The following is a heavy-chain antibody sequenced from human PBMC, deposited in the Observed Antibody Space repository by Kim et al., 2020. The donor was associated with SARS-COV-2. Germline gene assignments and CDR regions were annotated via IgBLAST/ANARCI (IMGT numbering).Heavy chain of an antibody. CDR3: ARDLGRDGYKPLDY. CDR2: ISYDGSNK. D-gene: IGHD5-12*01. V-gene: IGHV3-30*04. J-gene: IGHJ4*02. CDR1: GFTFSSYA. Sequence: GGSLRLSCAASGFTFSSYAMHWVRQAPGKGLEWVAVISYDGSNKYYADSVKGRFTISRDNSKNTLYLQMNSLRAEDTAVYYCARDLGRDGYKPLDYWGQGTLVTVSS.